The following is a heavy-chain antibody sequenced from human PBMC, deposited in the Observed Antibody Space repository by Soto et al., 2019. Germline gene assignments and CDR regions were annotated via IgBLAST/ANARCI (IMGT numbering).Heavy chain of an antibody. CDR2: IIPIFGTA. CDR1: GGTFSSYA. CDR3: ARVGVGSGYQPSDWYFDL. V-gene: IGHV1-69*12. J-gene: IGHJ2*01. D-gene: IGHD3-22*01. Sequence: QVQLVQSGAEVKKPGSSVKVSCKASGGTFSSYAISWVRQAPGQGLEWMGGIIPIFGTANYAQKFQGRVTITADESTSTAYMELSSLRSEDTAVYYCARVGVGSGYQPSDWYFDLWGRGTLVTVSS.